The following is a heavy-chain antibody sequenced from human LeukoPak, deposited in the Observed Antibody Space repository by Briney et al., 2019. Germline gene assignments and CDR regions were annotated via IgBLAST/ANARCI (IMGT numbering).Heavy chain of an antibody. CDR3: ARFYTTSQYGSGYMDV. D-gene: IGHD3-10*01. V-gene: IGHV4-39*01. CDR1: GGSISSSSYY. J-gene: IGHJ6*03. CDR2: MSYSGST. Sequence: SETLSLTCTISGGSISSSSYYWGWIRQPPGKGLEWIGSMSYSGSTYYNPSLKSRVTIAVDTSKTQFSLKLSSVTAADTAVYYCARFYTTSQYGSGYMDVWGKGTTVTVSS.